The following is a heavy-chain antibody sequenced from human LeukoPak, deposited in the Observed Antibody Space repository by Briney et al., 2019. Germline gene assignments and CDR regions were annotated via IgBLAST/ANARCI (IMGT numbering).Heavy chain of an antibody. CDR3: AKDPRIAVAGTRTNLYYYYYGMDV. Sequence: GGSLRLSCAASGFTFSSYAMSWVRRAPGKGLEWVSAISGSGGSTYYADSVKGRFTISRDNSKNTLYLQMNSLRAEDTAVYYCAKDPRIAVAGTRTNLYYYYYGMDVWGQGTTVTVSS. CDR2: ISGSGGST. V-gene: IGHV3-23*01. J-gene: IGHJ6*02. CDR1: GFTFSSYA. D-gene: IGHD6-19*01.